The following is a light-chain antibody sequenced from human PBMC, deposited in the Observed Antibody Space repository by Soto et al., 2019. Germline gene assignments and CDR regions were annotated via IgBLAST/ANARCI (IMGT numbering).Light chain of an antibody. CDR2: EVS. V-gene: IGLV2-8*01. J-gene: IGLJ1*01. Sequence: QSVLTQPPSASGSPGQSVTISCTGTSSDVGGYNYVSWYQQHPGKAPKLMIYEVSKRPSGVSSRFSGSKSGNTASLTISGLQAEDEAGYYCCAYAGGDHLFVFGAGTKVTVL. CDR1: SSDVGGYNY. CDR3: CAYAGGDHLFV.